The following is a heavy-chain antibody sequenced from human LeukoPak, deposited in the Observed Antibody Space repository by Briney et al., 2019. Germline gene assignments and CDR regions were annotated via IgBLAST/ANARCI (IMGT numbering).Heavy chain of an antibody. CDR2: INPNSGGT. V-gene: IGHV1-2*02. Sequence: ASVKVTCKASGYTFTGYYMHWVRQAPGQGLEWMGWINPNSGGTNYAQKFQGRVTMTRDTSISTAYMELSRLRSEDTAVYYCARFLVGDYGGYFDYWGQGTLVTVSS. CDR1: GYTFTGYY. D-gene: IGHD4-17*01. J-gene: IGHJ4*02. CDR3: ARFLVGDYGGYFDY.